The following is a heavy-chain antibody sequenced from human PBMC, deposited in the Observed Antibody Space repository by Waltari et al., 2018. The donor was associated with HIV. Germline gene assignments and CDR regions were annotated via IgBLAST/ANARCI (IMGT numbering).Heavy chain of an antibody. V-gene: IGHV4-39*01. J-gene: IGHJ6*02. CDR2: IYYSGST. CDR3: ARAWGYYGMDV. D-gene: IGHD3-16*01. CDR1: GGSISSSSYY. Sequence: QLQLQESGPGLVKPSETLSLTCTVSGGSISSSSYYWGWIRPPPGKGLEWIGSIYYSGSTYYNPSLKSRVTISVDTSKNQFSLKLSSVTAADTAVYYCARAWGYYGMDVWGQGTTVTVSS.